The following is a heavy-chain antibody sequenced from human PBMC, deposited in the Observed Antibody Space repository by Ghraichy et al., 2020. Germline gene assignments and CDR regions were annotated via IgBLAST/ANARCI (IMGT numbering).Heavy chain of an antibody. D-gene: IGHD2-21*01. CDR1: GGSISSGSYY. V-gene: IGHV4-61*02. Sequence: TLSLTCTVSGGSISSGSYYWSWIRQPAGKGLEWIGRIYTSGSTNYNPSLKSRVTISVDTSKNQFSLKLSSVTAADTAVYYCARVSNVGGVIPWGQGTMVTVSS. CDR2: IYTSGST. J-gene: IGHJ3*01. CDR3: ARVSNVGGVIP.